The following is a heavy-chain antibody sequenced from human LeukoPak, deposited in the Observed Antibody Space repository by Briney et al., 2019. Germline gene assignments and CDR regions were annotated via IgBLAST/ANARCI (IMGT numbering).Heavy chain of an antibody. CDR1: GGSFSDYY. D-gene: IGHD3-22*01. Sequence: SETLSLTCAVYGGSFSDYYWSWIRQPPGKGLEWIGYIYYSGSTNYNPSLKSRVTISVDTSKNQFSLKLSSVTAADTAVYYCARTYYYDSSGYSWGYYYYMDVWGKGTTVTISS. J-gene: IGHJ6*03. CDR3: ARTYYYDSSGYSWGYYYYMDV. CDR2: IYYSGST. V-gene: IGHV4-59*01.